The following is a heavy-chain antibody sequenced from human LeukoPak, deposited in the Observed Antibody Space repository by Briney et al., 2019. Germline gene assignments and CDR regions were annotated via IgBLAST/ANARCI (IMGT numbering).Heavy chain of an antibody. CDR3: ARDQSYYDSSGYYYHDAFDI. CDR1: GFTFSSYS. V-gene: IGHV3-21*01. J-gene: IGHJ3*02. CDR2: ISSSSSYI. D-gene: IGHD3-22*01. Sequence: GGSLRLSCAASGFTFSSYSMNWVRQAPGKGPEWGSSISSSSSYIYYADSVKGRFTISRDNAKNSLYLQMNSLRAEDTAVYYCARDQSYYDSSGYYYHDAFDIWGQGTMVTVSS.